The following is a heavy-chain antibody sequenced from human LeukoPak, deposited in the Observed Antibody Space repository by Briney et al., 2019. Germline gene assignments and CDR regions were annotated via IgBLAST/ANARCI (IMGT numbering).Heavy chain of an antibody. V-gene: IGHV4-4*07. CDR1: GGSISSYY. Sequence: SETLSLTCTVSGGSISSYYWSWIRQPAGKGLEWIGRIYTSGSTNYNPSLKSRVTMSVDTSKNQFSLKLSSVTAADTAVYYCARSNITYYDFWSGDFDYWGQGTLVTVSS. D-gene: IGHD3-3*01. CDR3: ARSNITYYDFWSGDFDY. J-gene: IGHJ4*02. CDR2: IYTSGST.